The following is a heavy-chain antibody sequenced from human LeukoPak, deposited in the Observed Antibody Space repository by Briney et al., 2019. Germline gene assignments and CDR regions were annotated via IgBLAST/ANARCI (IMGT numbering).Heavy chain of an antibody. CDR2: ISSSSSYI. Sequence: GGSLRLSCAASGFTLSSYSTNWVPHAPRKGLEWGSSISSSSSYIYYADSVKGRFTISRDNAKNSLYLQMNSLRAEDTAVYYCAREYGSGVQAYWGQGTLVTVSS. V-gene: IGHV3-21*01. CDR3: AREYGSGVQAY. J-gene: IGHJ4*02. CDR1: GFTLSSYS. D-gene: IGHD3-10*01.